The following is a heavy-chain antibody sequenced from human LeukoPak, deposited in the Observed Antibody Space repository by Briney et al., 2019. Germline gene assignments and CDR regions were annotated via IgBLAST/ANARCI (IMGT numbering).Heavy chain of an antibody. CDR3: ARSFRTFNSAPCFLSFDS. D-gene: IGHD6-13*01. J-gene: IGHJ4*02. Sequence: GGSLRLSCAAPGLPFRSYAVTWVRQAPGKGLEWVSSISGDAATTYHADYVKGRFTISRDNAKNTAYMELSILGAEDTAVYYCARSFRTFNSAPCFLSFDSWGPGTLVTVSS. CDR2: ISGDAATT. V-gene: IGHV3-23*01. CDR1: GLPFRSYA.